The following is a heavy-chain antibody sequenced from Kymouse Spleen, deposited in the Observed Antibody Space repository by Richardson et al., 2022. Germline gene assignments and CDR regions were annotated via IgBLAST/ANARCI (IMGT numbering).Heavy chain of an antibody. CDR3: AKGGIAAAGNYYYGMDV. D-gene: IGHD6-13*01. CDR1: GFTFDDYA. J-gene: IGHJ6*02. Sequence: EVQLVESGGGLVQPGRSLRLSCAASGFTFDDYAMHWVRQAPGKGLEWVSGISWNSGSIGYADSVKGRFTISRDNAKNSLYLQMNSLRAEDTALYYCAKGGIAAAGNYYYGMDVWGQGTTVTVSS. V-gene: IGHV3-9*01. CDR2: ISWNSGSI.